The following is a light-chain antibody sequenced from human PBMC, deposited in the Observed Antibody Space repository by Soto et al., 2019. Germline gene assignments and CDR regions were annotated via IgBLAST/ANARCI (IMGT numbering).Light chain of an antibody. Sequence: DIPVTQSPSTLSASVGDRVTITCRASQSITRWLAWYQQKPGKAPKLLNYDASTLESGVPSRFSGSGSGTEFTLTISSLQPDDFATYYCQEYNHYSGPSFGGGTKVDIK. CDR3: QEYNHYSGPS. CDR2: DAS. J-gene: IGKJ4*01. CDR1: QSITRW. V-gene: IGKV1-5*01.